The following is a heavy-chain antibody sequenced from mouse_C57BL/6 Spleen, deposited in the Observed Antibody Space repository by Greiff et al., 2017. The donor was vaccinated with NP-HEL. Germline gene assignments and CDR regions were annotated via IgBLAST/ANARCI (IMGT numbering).Heavy chain of an antibody. Sequence: EVKLEESGAELVKPGASVKLSCTASGFNIKDYYMHWVKQRTEQGLEWIGRIDPEDGETKYAPKFQGKATITADTSSNTAYLQLSSLTSEDTAVYYCARAITTVVEDAMDYWGQGTSVTVSS. D-gene: IGHD1-1*01. CDR1: GFNIKDYY. V-gene: IGHV14-2*01. CDR3: ARAITTVVEDAMDY. CDR2: IDPEDGET. J-gene: IGHJ4*01.